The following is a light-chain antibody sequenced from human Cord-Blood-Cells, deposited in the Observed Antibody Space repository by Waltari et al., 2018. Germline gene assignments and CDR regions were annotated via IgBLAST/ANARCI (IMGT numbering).Light chain of an antibody. V-gene: IGLV2-14*01. J-gene: IGLJ3*02. Sequence: QSALTQPASVSGSPGQSITISCPGTSSDGGGYNYVSWYQQHPGKAPKLMIYDVSKRPSGVSTRFSGSRSGNTASLTISGLQAEDEADYYCSSYTSSSTWVFGGGTKLTVL. CDR2: DVS. CDR3: SSYTSSSTWV. CDR1: SSDGGGYNY.